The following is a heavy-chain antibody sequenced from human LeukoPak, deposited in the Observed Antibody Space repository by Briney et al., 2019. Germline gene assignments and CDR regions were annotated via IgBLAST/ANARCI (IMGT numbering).Heavy chain of an antibody. Sequence: PGGSLRLSCAASGFTFSSYAMSWVRQAPGKGLEWVSAISGSGGSTYYADSVKGRFTISRDNSKNTLYLQMNSLRAEDPAVYYCAKEAMPLVVVAATVDYWGQGTLVTVSS. CDR3: AKEAMPLVVVAATVDY. D-gene: IGHD2-15*01. V-gene: IGHV3-23*01. J-gene: IGHJ4*02. CDR2: ISGSGGST. CDR1: GFTFSSYA.